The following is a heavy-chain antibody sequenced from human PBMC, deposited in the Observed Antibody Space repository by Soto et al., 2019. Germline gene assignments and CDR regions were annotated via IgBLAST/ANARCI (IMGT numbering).Heavy chain of an antibody. D-gene: IGHD2-2*01. Sequence: QVQLQESGPGLVKPSQTLSLTCTVSGGSISSGGYYWSWIRQHPAKGLEWIGYIYYTGSTYYNPSLKSRITMSVDTSKNQFSLKLSSVTAADTAVYYCAREAHLGYCTSTSCYGVFDHWGQGTLVTVFS. CDR1: GGSISSGGYY. CDR3: AREAHLGYCTSTSCYGVFDH. CDR2: IYYTGST. J-gene: IGHJ4*02. V-gene: IGHV4-31*03.